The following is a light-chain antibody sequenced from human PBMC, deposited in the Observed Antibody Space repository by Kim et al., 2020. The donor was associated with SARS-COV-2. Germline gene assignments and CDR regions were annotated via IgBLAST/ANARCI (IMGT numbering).Light chain of an antibody. CDR3: QQYNNWPLT. CDR2: GAS. V-gene: IGKV3-15*01. J-gene: IGKJ4*01. Sequence: VSPGDRVPRPCRASQNVRSNLAWYQQKPGQAPRLLIYGASNRATGIPARFSGSGSGTQFTLTISSLQSEDVAVYYCQQYNNWPLTFGGGTKVDIK. CDR1: QNVRSN.